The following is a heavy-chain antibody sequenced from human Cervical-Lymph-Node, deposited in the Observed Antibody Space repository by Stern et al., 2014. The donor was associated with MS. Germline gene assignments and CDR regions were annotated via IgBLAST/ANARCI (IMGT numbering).Heavy chain of an antibody. CDR1: GYTFTNYG. Sequence: VQLMQSGAEVKKPGPSVKVSCKASGYTFTNYGVAWIRQAPGQGPEWVGWRHPKKGDTNSAPKFQDRLTTTTDTSKQTHYMASRTLPSDDTAVYYCSRYQYGGCVVDRTDYWGQGTLVTVSS. V-gene: IGHV1-18*01. CDR2: RHPKKGDT. D-gene: IGHD1-14*01. CDR3: SRYQYGGCVVDRTDY. J-gene: IGHJ4*02.